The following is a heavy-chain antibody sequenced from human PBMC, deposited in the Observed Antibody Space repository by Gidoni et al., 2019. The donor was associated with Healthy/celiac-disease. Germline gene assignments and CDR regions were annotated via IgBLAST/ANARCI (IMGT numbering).Heavy chain of an antibody. Sequence: QVQLVESGGGVVQPGRSLRLSCPASGFTFSSYGMHWVRQAPGKGLEWVAVIWYDGSNKYYADSVKGRFTISRDNSKNTLYLQMNSLRAEDTAVYYCARDRLVIIAARPSYYFDYWGQGTLVTVSS. CDR1: GFTFSSYG. CDR2: IWYDGSNK. CDR3: ARDRLVIIAARPSYYFDY. V-gene: IGHV3-33*01. J-gene: IGHJ4*02. D-gene: IGHD6-6*01.